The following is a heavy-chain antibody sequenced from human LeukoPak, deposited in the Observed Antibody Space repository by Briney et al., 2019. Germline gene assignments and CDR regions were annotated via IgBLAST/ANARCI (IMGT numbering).Heavy chain of an antibody. D-gene: IGHD2-2*01. CDR1: GYTFTGYY. V-gene: IGHV1-69*13. CDR3: APYCSSTSCFKRADY. CDR2: IIPIFGTA. Sequence: SVKVSCKASGYTFTGYYMHWVRQAPGQGLEWMGGIIPIFGTANYAQKFQGRVTITADESTSTAYMELSSLRSEDTAVYYCAPYCSSTSCFKRADYWGQGTLVTVSS. J-gene: IGHJ4*02.